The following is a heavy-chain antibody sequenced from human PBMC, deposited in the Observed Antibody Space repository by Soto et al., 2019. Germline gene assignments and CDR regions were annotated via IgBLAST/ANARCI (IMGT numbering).Heavy chain of an antibody. CDR1: DNTFTHYG. J-gene: IGHJ6*02. CDR2: ISGYNGNT. D-gene: IGHD2-8*02. V-gene: IGHV1-18*01. Sequence: GASVKVSCKSSDNTFTHYGINWVGQAPGQGLEWMGWISGYNGNTKYAQKFQDRVTMTADTSTRTAFMEVRSLTSDDTGVYFCAATGGNYFGSDVWGQGTTVTVSS. CDR3: AATGGNYFGSDV.